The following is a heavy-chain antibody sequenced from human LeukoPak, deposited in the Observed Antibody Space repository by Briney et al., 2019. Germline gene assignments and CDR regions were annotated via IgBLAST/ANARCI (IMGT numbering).Heavy chain of an antibody. Sequence: GGSLRLSCAASGFTFTSYAMSWVRQAPGKRLEWVSVISGSGGSAYYADSVKGRFTISRDNSKNTLYLQMNSLRAEDTAVYYCAKDMKWELLPGYMDVWVKGTTVTVSS. CDR1: GFTFTSYA. D-gene: IGHD1-26*01. CDR2: ISGSGGSA. J-gene: IGHJ6*03. CDR3: AKDMKWELLPGYMDV. V-gene: IGHV3-23*01.